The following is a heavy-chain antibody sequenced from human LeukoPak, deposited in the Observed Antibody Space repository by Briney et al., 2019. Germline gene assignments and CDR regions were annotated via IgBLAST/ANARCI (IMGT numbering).Heavy chain of an antibody. D-gene: IGHD3-22*01. CDR2: ISSSSSYI. V-gene: IGHV3-21*01. J-gene: IGHJ4*02. CDR3: ARAWVGFMIVVAIDY. CDR1: GFTFSSYA. Sequence: GGSLRLSCAASGFTFSSYALSWVRQAPGKGLEWVSSISSSSSYIYYADSVKGRFTISRDNAKNSLYLQMNSLRAEDTAVYYCARAWVGFMIVVAIDYWGQGTLVTVSS.